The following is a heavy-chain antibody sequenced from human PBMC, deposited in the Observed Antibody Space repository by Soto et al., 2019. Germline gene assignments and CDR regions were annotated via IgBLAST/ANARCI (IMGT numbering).Heavy chain of an antibody. V-gene: IGHV1-69*02. CDR3: ARGVSSGGALYGMDV. Sequence: QVKLVQSGAEVKKPGSSVKVSCKASGGTFSSYTISWVRQAPGQVLEWMGRIIPILGIANYAQKFQGSVTITADKSTSTADMVLSSMRSEDTAVYYCARGVSSGGALYGMDVWGQGTNVTFSS. CDR1: GGTFSSYT. CDR2: IIPILGIA. J-gene: IGHJ6*02. D-gene: IGHD6-19*01.